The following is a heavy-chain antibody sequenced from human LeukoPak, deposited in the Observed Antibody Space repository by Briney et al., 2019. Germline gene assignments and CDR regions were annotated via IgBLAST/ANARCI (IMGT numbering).Heavy chain of an antibody. CDR3: ARDLYTIFGVDPGVSVGSYYMDV. J-gene: IGHJ6*03. CDR2: IYYSGST. D-gene: IGHD3-3*01. Sequence: SETLSLTCTVSGGSISSGDYYWSWIRQPPGKGLEWIGYIYYSGSTYYNPSLKSRVTISVDTSKNQFSLKLSSVTAADTAVYYCARDLYTIFGVDPGVSVGSYYMDVWGKGTTVTVSS. V-gene: IGHV4-30-4*08. CDR1: GGSISSGDYY.